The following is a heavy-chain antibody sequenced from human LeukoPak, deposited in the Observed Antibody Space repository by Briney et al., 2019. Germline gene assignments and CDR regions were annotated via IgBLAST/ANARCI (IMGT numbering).Heavy chain of an antibody. Sequence: PGGSLRLSCAASGFTFSSYWMSWVRQAPGKGLEWVANIKQDGSEKYYVDSVKGRFTISRDNAKNSLYLQMNSLRAEDTALYYCAKSQEDTAMATPDYYYGMDVWGQGTTVTVSS. V-gene: IGHV3-7*03. D-gene: IGHD5-18*01. J-gene: IGHJ6*02. CDR2: IKQDGSEK. CDR1: GFTFSSYW. CDR3: AKSQEDTAMATPDYYYGMDV.